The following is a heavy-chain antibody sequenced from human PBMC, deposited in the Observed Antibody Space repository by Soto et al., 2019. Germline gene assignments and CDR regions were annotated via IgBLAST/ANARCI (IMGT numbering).Heavy chain of an antibody. CDR2: TSYNENYK. CDR1: GFTFSGYA. J-gene: IGHJ4*02. D-gene: IGHD2-15*01. Sequence: QVQLVESGGGVVQPGRSLRLSCAASGFTFSGYAMHWVRQAPGKGLEWVAATSYNENYKYYADSVKGRFTISRDNSKNTLFLQMNSLRSEDTALYYCVRQGGSPGIWSLDSWGQGSLVTVSS. V-gene: IGHV3-30*04. CDR3: VRQGGSPGIWSLDS.